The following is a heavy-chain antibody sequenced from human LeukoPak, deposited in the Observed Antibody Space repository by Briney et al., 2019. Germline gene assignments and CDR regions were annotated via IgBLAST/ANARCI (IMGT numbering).Heavy chain of an antibody. Sequence: GGSLRLSCAASGFTFSSYWMSWVRQAPGKGLEWVANIKQDGSEKYYVDSVKGRFTISRDNAKNSLYLQMNSLRAEDTAVYYCARDRGVGAARLPTAGYWGQGTLVTVSS. D-gene: IGHD6-6*01. CDR1: GFTFSSYW. J-gene: IGHJ4*02. CDR2: IKQDGSEK. V-gene: IGHV3-7*01. CDR3: ARDRGVGAARLPTAGY.